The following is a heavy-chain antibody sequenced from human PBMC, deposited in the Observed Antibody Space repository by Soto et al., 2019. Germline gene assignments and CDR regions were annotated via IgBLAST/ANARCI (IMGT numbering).Heavy chain of an antibody. CDR1: GFTLSTAW. CDR2: IKSKTAGGTT. J-gene: IGHJ5*02. V-gene: IGHV3-15*07. D-gene: IGHD1-7*01. Sequence: PGGSLRLSCAASGFTLSTAWMHWVRQAPGRGLEWVGRIKSKTAGGTTDYAAPVRGRFSISRDDSKNMLYLDMNGLKTEDTAVYFCATDRSAYKLQLRYNWFDPWGRGTLVTVSS. CDR3: ATDRSAYKLQLRYNWFDP.